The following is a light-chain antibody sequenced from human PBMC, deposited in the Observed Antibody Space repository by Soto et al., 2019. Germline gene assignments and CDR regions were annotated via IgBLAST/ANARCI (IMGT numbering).Light chain of an antibody. J-gene: IGLJ3*02. CDR2: DVS. Sequence: QSALTQPASVSGSPGQSITISCTGTSSDVGGYNYVSWYQQHPGKAPKLMIYDVSNRPSGVSNRFSGSKSGNTASLTISGLQAEDEADYYCSSSTSSSTPWVFGGGTQVTVL. CDR1: SSDVGGYNY. CDR3: SSSTSSSTPWV. V-gene: IGLV2-14*01.